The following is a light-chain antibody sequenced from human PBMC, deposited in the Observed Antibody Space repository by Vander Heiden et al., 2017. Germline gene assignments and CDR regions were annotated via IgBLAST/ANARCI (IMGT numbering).Light chain of an antibody. CDR3: SSYTSSSTLWM. J-gene: IGLJ3*02. V-gene: IGLV2-14*03. CDR2: DVS. Sequence: QSALTQPASVSGSPGQSITLSCPGTDSNIGTYNYVCWYQQHPGKVPKLIIYDVSNRPSGVANRFSGSKSGNTASLTISGLQAEDEAVYYCSSYTSSSTLWMFGGGTKLSVL. CDR1: DSNIGTYNY.